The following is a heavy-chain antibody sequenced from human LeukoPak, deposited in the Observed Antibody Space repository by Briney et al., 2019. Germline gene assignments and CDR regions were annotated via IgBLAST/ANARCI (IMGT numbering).Heavy chain of an antibody. CDR1: GGSFSGYY. CDR3: ARGDMAERSFDY. V-gene: IGHV4-34*01. J-gene: IGHJ4*02. Sequence: PSETLSLTCAVYGGSFSGYYWSWIRQPPGKGLEWIGEINHSGSTNYNPSLKSRVTISVDTSKNQFSLKLSSVTAADTAVYYCARGDMAERSFDYWGQGTLVTVSS. D-gene: IGHD5-24*01. CDR2: INHSGST.